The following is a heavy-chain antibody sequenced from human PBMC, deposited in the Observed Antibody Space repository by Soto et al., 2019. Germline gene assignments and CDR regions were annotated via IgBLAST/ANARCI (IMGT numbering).Heavy chain of an antibody. V-gene: IGHV4-61*08. CDR1: GASVSNGGFH. J-gene: IGHJ4*02. D-gene: IGHD2-21*02. CDR3: AIYTEGLGGDGY. CDR2: IHASGSS. Sequence: QVQLQASGPGLMKPSETLSLTCTIYGASVSNGGFHWSWIRQPPGRVLEWIGQIHASGSSNYNPSLKSRVTISLATSKNHFSLTLASVTAADTSVYYCAIYTEGLGGDGYWGQGTLVTVSS.